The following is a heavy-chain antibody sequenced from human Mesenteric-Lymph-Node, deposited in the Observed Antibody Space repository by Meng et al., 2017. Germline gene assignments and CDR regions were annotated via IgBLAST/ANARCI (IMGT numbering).Heavy chain of an antibody. CDR2: IYNSGST. CDR3: AREGRSHQVGVSVY. J-gene: IGHJ4*02. Sequence: QVQLEELGQGLRKPSQTRSLTCTVSGGSISSGDYYWSWIRQPPGKGLEWSGYIYNSGSTYYNPSLKSRVTISVDTSKNQFSLKLRFVTAADTAVYYCAREGRSHQVGVSVYWGQGNLVTVSS. V-gene: IGHV4-30-4*01. D-gene: IGHD2-21*01. CDR1: GGSISSGDYY.